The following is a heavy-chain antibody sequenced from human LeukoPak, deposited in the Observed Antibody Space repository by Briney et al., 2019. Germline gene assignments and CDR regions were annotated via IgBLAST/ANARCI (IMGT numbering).Heavy chain of an antibody. CDR2: INPNSGVT. V-gene: IGHV1-2*02. D-gene: IGHD3-3*01. Sequence: ASVKVSCKASGYTFNGYYLHWVRQAPGHGLEWMGWINPNSGVTKFAQQFQGRVTMTWDTSVSTAYMELSRLTSDDTAMYYCARFGVVTNDAFDIWGQGTMVTISS. CDR3: ARFGVVTNDAFDI. CDR1: GYTFNGYY. J-gene: IGHJ3*02.